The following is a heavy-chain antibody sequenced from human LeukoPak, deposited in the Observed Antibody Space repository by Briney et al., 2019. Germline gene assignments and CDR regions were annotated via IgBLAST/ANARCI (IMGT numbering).Heavy chain of an antibody. J-gene: IGHJ4*02. CDR2: IYSSGST. CDR1: GGSISSGGYH. Sequence: SQTLSLTCTVSGGSISSGGYHWSWIRQPAGKGLEWVGRIYSSGSTSYNPSLTSRVSISVDTFKNQFSLKLSSVTAADTAVYYCAREAIGYTYGLTRRALDSWGQGALVTVSS. CDR3: AREAIGYTYGLTRRALDS. V-gene: IGHV4-61*02. D-gene: IGHD5-18*01.